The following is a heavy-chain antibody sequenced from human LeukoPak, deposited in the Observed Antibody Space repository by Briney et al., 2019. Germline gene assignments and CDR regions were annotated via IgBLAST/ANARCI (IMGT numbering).Heavy chain of an antibody. J-gene: IGHJ6*02. CDR3: TTRACHAGGCSSSFYYYYGLHF. CDR2: IIPIFGTA. Sequence: GSSVKVSCKASGNSISNYAVSWVRQAPGQGFEWMGGIIPIFGTADYAQKFQGRVTITADQSTSTTYMALSSLKSEDTATYCCTTRACHAGGCSSSFYYYYGLHFWGQGTTVSVSS. D-gene: IGHD3-16*01. V-gene: IGHV1-69*01. CDR1: GNSISNYA.